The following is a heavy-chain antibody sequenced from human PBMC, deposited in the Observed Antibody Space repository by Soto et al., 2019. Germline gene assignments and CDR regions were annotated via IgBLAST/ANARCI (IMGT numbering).Heavy chain of an antibody. CDR1: GGSFSGYY. CDR2: INHSGST. Sequence: SETLSLTCAVYGGSFSGYYWSWIRQPPGKGLEWIGEINHSGSTNYNPSLKSRVTISVDTSKNQFSLKLSSVTAADTAVYYCARALLGYCSGGSCSCWFDPWGQGTLVNVSS. D-gene: IGHD2-15*01. CDR3: ARALLGYCSGGSCSCWFDP. J-gene: IGHJ5*02. V-gene: IGHV4-34*01.